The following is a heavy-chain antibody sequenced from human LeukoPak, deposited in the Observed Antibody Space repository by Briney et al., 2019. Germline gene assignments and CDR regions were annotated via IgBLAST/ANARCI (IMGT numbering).Heavy chain of an antibody. V-gene: IGHV1-8*01. CDR2: MNPNSGNT. Sequence: ASVKVSCKASGYTFTSYDINWVRQATGQGLEWMGWMNPNSGNTGYAQKFQGRVTMTRNTSISTAYMELSSLRSGDTAVYYCAREVDYGGTLYYYYYGMDVWGQGTTVTVSS. CDR1: GYTFTSYD. D-gene: IGHD4-23*01. CDR3: AREVDYGGTLYYYYYGMDV. J-gene: IGHJ6*02.